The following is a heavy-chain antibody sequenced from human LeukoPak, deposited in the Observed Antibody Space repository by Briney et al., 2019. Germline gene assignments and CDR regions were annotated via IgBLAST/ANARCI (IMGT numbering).Heavy chain of an antibody. J-gene: IGHJ3*02. CDR2: ISYDGSNE. D-gene: IGHD2-15*01. Sequence: GRSLRLSCAASGFTFSSYAMHWVRQAPGKGLEWVAVISYDGSNEYYADSVKGRFTISRDNSKNTLYLQMNSLRAEDTAVYYCARAHIVVVVAAKDDAFDIWGQGTMVTVSS. CDR3: ARAHIVVVVAAKDDAFDI. V-gene: IGHV3-30-3*01. CDR1: GFTFSSYA.